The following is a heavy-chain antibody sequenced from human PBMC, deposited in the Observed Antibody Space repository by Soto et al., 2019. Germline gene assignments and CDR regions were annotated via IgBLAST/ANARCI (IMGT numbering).Heavy chain of an antibody. Sequence: SETLSLTCTVSGGSISSGDNYWRWIRQPPGKGLDWIGYIYYSGSTYYNPSLKSRVTISVDPSKTQVSLKLSAVTAADTAGYYCARAGLPAFYPWGHGTLVTVSS. CDR1: GGSISSGDNY. CDR3: ARAGLPAFYP. V-gene: IGHV4-30-4*01. D-gene: IGHD5-12*01. J-gene: IGHJ5*02. CDR2: IYYSGST.